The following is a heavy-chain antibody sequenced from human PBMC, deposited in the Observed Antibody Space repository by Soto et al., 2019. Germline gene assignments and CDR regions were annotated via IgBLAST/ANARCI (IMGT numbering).Heavy chain of an antibody. D-gene: IGHD5-12*01. CDR2: ISAYNGNT. CDR3: ARGNHRWLQLWYFDL. J-gene: IGHJ2*01. V-gene: IGHV1-18*01. CDR1: GYTFTSYG. Sequence: ASVKVSCKASGYTFTSYGISWVRQAPGRGLEWMGWISAYNGNTNYAQKLQGRVTMTTDTSTSTAYMELRSLRSDDTAVYYCARGNHRWLQLWYFDLWGRGTLVTVSS.